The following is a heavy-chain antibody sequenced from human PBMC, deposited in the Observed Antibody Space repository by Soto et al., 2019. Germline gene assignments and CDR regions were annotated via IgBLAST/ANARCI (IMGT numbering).Heavy chain of an antibody. CDR2: IYYSGST. V-gene: IGHV4-59*01. J-gene: IGHJ6*02. CDR1: GGSISSYY. CDR3: ASSLVPQDLNYYCYYGMDV. D-gene: IGHD6-13*01. Sequence: QVQLQESGPGLVKPSETLSLTCTVSGGSISSYYWSWIRQPPGKGLEWIGYIYYSGSTNYNPSLKSRVTISVDTSKNQFSLKLSSVTAADTAVYYCASSLVPQDLNYYCYYGMDVWGQGTTVTVSS.